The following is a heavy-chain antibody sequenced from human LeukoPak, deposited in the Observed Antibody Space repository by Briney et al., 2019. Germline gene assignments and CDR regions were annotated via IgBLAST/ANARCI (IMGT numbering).Heavy chain of an antibody. CDR1: GGSFSGYY. CDR3: ARDAIAAAGRSFDY. Sequence: SETLSLTCAVYGGSFSGYYWSWIRQPPGKGLEWIGEINHSGSTSYNPSLKSRVTTSVDTSKNQFSLKLSSVTAADTAVYYCARDAIAAAGRSFDYWGQGTLVTVSS. CDR2: INHSGST. D-gene: IGHD6-13*01. V-gene: IGHV4-34*01. J-gene: IGHJ4*02.